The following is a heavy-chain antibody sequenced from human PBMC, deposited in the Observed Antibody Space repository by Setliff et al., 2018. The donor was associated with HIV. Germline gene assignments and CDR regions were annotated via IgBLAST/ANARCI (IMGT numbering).Heavy chain of an antibody. CDR3: ARVPYRSAWFSGGHDAFDV. V-gene: IGHV1-18*01. J-gene: IGHJ3*01. D-gene: IGHD6-19*01. Sequence: ASVKVSCKASGYTFSSYGISWVRQAPGQGREWMGWISGYNGNTKYVQKLQGRVTMTRDTSTRTVYMDLRSLRHADTAEYFCARVPYRSAWFSGGHDAFDVCRQGTMVT. CDR2: ISGYNGNT. CDR1: GYTFSSYG.